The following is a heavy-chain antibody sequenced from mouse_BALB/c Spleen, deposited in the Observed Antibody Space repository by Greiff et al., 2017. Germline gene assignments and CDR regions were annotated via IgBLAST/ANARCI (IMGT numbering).Heavy chain of an antibody. CDR3: ARGSLGRGYYFDY. Sequence: EVQRVESGGGLVKPGGSLKLSCAASGFTFSSYAMSWVRQTPEKRLEWVASISSGGSTYYPDSVKGRFTISRDNARNILYLQMSSLRSEDTAMYYCARGSLGRGYYFDYWGQGTTLTVSS. J-gene: IGHJ2*01. CDR2: ISSGGST. V-gene: IGHV5-6-5*01. CDR1: GFTFSSYA. D-gene: IGHD4-1*01.